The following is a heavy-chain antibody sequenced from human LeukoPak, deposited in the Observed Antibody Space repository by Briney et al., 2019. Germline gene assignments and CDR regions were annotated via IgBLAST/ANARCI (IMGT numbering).Heavy chain of an antibody. J-gene: IGHJ3*02. CDR3: ARGHYDSRLNQMDDAFDI. CDR2: IYTSGST. Sequence: PSETLSLTCTVSGGSISSYYWSWIRQPAGKGLEWIGRIYTSGSTNYNPSLKSRVTMSVDTSKNQFSLKLSSVTAADTAVYYCARGHYDSRLNQMDDAFDIWGQGTMVTVSS. CDR1: GGSISSYY. D-gene: IGHD3-22*01. V-gene: IGHV4-4*07.